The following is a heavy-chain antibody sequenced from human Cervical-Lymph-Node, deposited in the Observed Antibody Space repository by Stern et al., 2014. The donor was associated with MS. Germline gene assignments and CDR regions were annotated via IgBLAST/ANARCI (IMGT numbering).Heavy chain of an antibody. CDR2: IYHSGAS. CDR1: GGSVSSTNW. Sequence: QVQLQESGPGLVKPSGTLSLTCAVSGGSVSSTNWWSWVRQSPGKGLEWIGNIYHSGASNYRPSLRSRVSISLDNSQNNLSLHLTSVTAADTAVYYCARERQQYCNSEGCSYWYFDLWGRGTLVTVSS. CDR3: ARERQQYCNSEGCSYWYFDL. J-gene: IGHJ2*01. D-gene: IGHD2/OR15-2a*01. V-gene: IGHV4-4*02.